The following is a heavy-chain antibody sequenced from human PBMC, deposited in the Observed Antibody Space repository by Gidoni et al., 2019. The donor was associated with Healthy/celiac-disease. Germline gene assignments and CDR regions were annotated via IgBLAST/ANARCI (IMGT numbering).Heavy chain of an antibody. CDR3: ARGVVATIRGHFDY. CDR2: IITIFGTA. Sequence: SSYAISWVRQAPGQGLEWMGGIITIFGTANYAQKFHGRVTITADESTSTAYMELSSLRSEDTAVYYGARGVVATIRGHFDYWGQGTLVTVSS. J-gene: IGHJ4*02. CDR1: SSYA. D-gene: IGHD5-12*01. V-gene: IGHV1-69*01.